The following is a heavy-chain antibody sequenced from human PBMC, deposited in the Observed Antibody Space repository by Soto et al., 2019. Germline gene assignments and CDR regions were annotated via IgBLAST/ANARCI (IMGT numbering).Heavy chain of an antibody. CDR3: AKDKEYYYGSGRYNWFDP. D-gene: IGHD3-10*01. J-gene: IGHJ5*02. CDR2: ISYDGSNK. CDR1: GFTFSRYG. V-gene: IGHV3-30*18. Sequence: QVQLVESGGGVVQPGRSLRLSCAASGFTFSRYGMHWVRQAPGKGLEWVAVISYDGSNKYYADSVKGRFTISRDNSKNTLYLQMNSLRAEDTAVYYCAKDKEYYYGSGRYNWFDPWGQGTLVTVSS.